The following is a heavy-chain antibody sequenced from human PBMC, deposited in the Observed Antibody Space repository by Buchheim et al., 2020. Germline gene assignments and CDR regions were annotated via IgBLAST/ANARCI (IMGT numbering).Heavy chain of an antibody. D-gene: IGHD6-13*01. J-gene: IGHJ4*02. CDR3: ARSPPTYSSSWYFNQYYFDY. CDR2: IYPGDSDT. V-gene: IGHV5-51*03. Sequence: EVQLVQSGAEVKKPGESLKISCKGSGYSFTSYWIGWVRQMPGKGLEWMGIIYPGDSDTRYSPSFQGQVTISADKSLSPAYLQSSSLKAADTAMYYCARSPPTYSSSWYFNQYYFDYWGQGTL. CDR1: GYSFTSYW.